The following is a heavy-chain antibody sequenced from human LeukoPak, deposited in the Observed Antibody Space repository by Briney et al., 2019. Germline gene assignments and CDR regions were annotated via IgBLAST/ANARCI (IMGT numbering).Heavy chain of an antibody. CDR3: ARGRGEGRGIALIRGVRAPSYNWFDP. D-gene: IGHD3-10*01. V-gene: IGHV4-39*07. Sequence: SETLSLTCTVSGGSISSSSYFWGWIRQPPGKGLEWIGSIFYSGSTYYSPSLKSRVTISVDTSKNQLSLKLTSVTAADTAVYYCARGRGEGRGIALIRGVRAPSYNWFDPWGHGTQVTVSS. CDR2: IFYSGST. CDR1: GGSISSSSYF. J-gene: IGHJ5*02.